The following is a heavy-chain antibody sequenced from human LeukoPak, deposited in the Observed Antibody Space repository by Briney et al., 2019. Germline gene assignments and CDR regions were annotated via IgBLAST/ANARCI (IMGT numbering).Heavy chain of an antibody. D-gene: IGHD3-10*01. CDR2: IKKDGSEK. CDR1: GFTFSSYW. CDR3: ARHVSKRWGYYGSGSNNWFDP. J-gene: IGHJ5*02. V-gene: IGHV3-7*01. Sequence: GGSLRLSCAVSGFTFSSYWMSWVRQAPGKGLEWVANIKKDGSEKYYVDSVKGRFTISRDNAKTSLYLQMNSLRAEDTAVYYCARHVSKRWGYYGSGSNNWFDPWGQGTLVTVSS.